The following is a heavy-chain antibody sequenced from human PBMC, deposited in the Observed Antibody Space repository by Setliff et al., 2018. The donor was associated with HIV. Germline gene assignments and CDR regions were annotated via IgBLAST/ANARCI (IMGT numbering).Heavy chain of an antibody. V-gene: IGHV1-3*01. CDR3: AKRRRSSDDSFDF. D-gene: IGHD1-26*01. J-gene: IGHJ3*01. Sequence: ASVKVSCKGSGYAFVTYAMHWVRQAPGQRLEWMGWINAGTGDIEYSQKFQGRVTITRDRSANTVYMELIRLTSADTAVYYCAKRRRSSDDSFDFWGQGTLVTVSS. CDR1: GYAFVTYA. CDR2: INAGTGDI.